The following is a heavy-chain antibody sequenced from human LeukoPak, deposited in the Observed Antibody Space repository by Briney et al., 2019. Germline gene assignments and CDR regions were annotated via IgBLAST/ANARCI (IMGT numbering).Heavy chain of an antibody. V-gene: IGHV3-23*01. D-gene: IGHD4-17*01. CDR3: AKVKYDYGDPVGWFDP. Sequence: GGSLRLSCAASGFTFSSYAMTWVRQAPGKGLEWVSHILGSGGSTYYADSVKGRFTISRDNSKNTLYLKMNSLRPEDTAVYYCAKVKYDYGDPVGWFDPWGQGSLVTVSS. CDR1: GFTFSSYA. J-gene: IGHJ5*02. CDR2: ILGSGGST.